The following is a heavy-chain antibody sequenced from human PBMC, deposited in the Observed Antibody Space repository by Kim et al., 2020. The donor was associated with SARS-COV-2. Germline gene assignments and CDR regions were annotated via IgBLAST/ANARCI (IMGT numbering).Heavy chain of an antibody. CDR1: DYSISSGYY. D-gene: IGHD6-19*01. J-gene: IGHJ4*02. CDR2: IHQNGNT. Sequence: SETLSLTCTVSDYSISSGYYWGWIRQAPGKGLEWIATIHQNGNTYYNPSLKNRVTISMDTSKNQFSLNLSSVTAADTAAFYCAAHSHAWYRFDYWGRGT. CDR3: AAHSHAWYRFDY. V-gene: IGHV4-38-2*02.